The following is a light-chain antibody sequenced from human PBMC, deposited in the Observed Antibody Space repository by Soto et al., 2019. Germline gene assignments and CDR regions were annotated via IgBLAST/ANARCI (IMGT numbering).Light chain of an antibody. V-gene: IGKV1-39*01. J-gene: IGKJ5*01. CDR1: QTINTY. CDR3: QQTVFTLIT. Sequence: DVQMTQSPSSLSASVGDRVTITCRASQTINTYLNWYQLKPGKAPRLLIYSASNVQTGVPSRFSGSGAGTDFTLTISSLEPEDFATYYCQQTVFTLITFGQGTRLDFK. CDR2: SAS.